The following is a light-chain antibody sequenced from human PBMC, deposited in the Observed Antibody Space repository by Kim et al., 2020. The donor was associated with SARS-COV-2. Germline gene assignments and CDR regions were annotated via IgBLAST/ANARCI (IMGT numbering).Light chain of an antibody. J-gene: IGLJ3*02. Sequence: PGGTVTLTCASNTGAVTSANFANWFQQKPGQPPRPLIYSTTNKHSWTPAWFSGSLLGGKAALTLSGVQPEDEAEYYCLLYFGPAWVFGGGTQLTV. V-gene: IGLV7-43*01. CDR3: LLYFGPAWV. CDR1: TGAVTSANF. CDR2: STT.